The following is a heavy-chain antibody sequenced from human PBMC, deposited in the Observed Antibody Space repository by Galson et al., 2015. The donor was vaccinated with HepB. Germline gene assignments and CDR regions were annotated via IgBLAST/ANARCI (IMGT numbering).Heavy chain of an antibody. D-gene: IGHD3-9*01. V-gene: IGHV3-30*18. CDR2: ISYDGTNK. CDR1: GFTFTNYA. J-gene: IGHJ4*02. CDR3: AKAHVLQYFDWLSPDE. Sequence: SLRLSCAASGFTFTNYAMHWVRQAPGKGLESVAVISYDGTNKSYADSVKGRFTISRDSSKNTLYLQMNSLRPEDTAVYYCAKAHVLQYFDWLSPDEWGQGTLVTVSS.